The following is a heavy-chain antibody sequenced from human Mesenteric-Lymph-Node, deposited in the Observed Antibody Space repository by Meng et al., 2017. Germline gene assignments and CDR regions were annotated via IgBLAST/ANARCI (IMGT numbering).Heavy chain of an antibody. J-gene: IGHJ4*02. Sequence: QVHLEQSGSELKKPGASVKVSCQASGYMFTAYALHWVRQAPGPGLEWMGRITTSTGKGTYAQAFTGRFVFSLDTSVSTAYLQISSLKAEDTAVYFCARGASPPYFDSWGQGTLVTVSS. CDR1: GYMFTAYA. CDR2: ITTSTGKG. CDR3: ARGASPPYFDS. V-gene: IGHV7-4-1*02.